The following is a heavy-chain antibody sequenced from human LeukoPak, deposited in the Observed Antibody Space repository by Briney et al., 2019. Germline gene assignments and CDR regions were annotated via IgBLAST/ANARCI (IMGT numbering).Heavy chain of an antibody. J-gene: IGHJ4*02. CDR2: ISYDGSNK. Sequence: PGRSLRLSCAASGFTFSSYAMHWVRQAPGKGLEWVAVISYDGSNKYYADSVKGRFTISRDNSKNTLYLQMNSLRAEDTAVYYCARSNRRDSSEWDYWGQGTLATVSS. CDR1: GFTFSSYA. V-gene: IGHV3-30-3*01. CDR3: ARSNRRDSSEWDY. D-gene: IGHD3-22*01.